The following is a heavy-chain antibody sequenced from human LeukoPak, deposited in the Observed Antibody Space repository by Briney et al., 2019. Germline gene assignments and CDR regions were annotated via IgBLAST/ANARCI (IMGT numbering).Heavy chain of an antibody. CDR3: ARDPNSSGWKTLFDY. CDR1: GGTFSSYA. V-gene: IGHV1-69*13. CDR2: IIPIFGTA. Sequence: ASVKVSCKASGGTFSSYAISWVRQAPGQGLEWMGGIIPIFGTANYAQKFQGRVTITADESTSTAYMGLSSLRSEDTAVYYCARDPNSSGWKTLFDYWGQGTLVTVSS. D-gene: IGHD6-19*01. J-gene: IGHJ4*02.